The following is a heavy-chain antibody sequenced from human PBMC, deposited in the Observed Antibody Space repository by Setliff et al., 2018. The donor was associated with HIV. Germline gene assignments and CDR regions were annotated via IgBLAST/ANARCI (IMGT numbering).Heavy chain of an antibody. Sequence: PSETLSLTCTVSGDFFSSDYYWGWIRQSPGKGLEWIGYIYYSGSTNYNPSLKRRVTISVDTSKNQFSLKLSSVTAADTAVYCCARTRARADAFDIWGQGTMVTVSS. V-gene: IGHV4-61*01. D-gene: IGHD4-17*01. CDR3: ARTRARADAFDI. J-gene: IGHJ3*02. CDR2: IYYSGST. CDR1: GDFFSSDYY.